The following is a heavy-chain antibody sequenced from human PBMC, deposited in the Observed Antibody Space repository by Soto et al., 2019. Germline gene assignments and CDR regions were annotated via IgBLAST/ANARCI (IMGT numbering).Heavy chain of an antibody. CDR3: ARVPQLVGYFYYYMDV. CDR1: GYTFTNYG. J-gene: IGHJ6*03. D-gene: IGHD6-6*01. V-gene: IGHV1-18*01. CDR2: IGAYNGDT. Sequence: QVQLLQSGAEVKKPGASVKVSCKASGYTFTNYGITWVRQAPGQGLEWMGWIGAYNGDTHYTERLQGRVTMTTDTSTSTAYMELRGLRSDDTAVYYCARVPQLVGYFYYYMDVWGKGTTVTVSS.